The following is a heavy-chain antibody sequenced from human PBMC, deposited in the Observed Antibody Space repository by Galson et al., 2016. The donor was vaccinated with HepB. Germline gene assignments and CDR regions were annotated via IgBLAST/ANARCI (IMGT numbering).Heavy chain of an antibody. CDR3: ARGYGDSTVQIWFDP. CDR1: GGSFSDYY. D-gene: IGHD4-17*01. CDR2: INHSGSA. Sequence: SETLSLTCAVYGGSFSDYYWSWIRQSPGKGLGWIGEINHSGSANYNPSLKSRVTISVDRSKNQFSLRLNSVTATDTAVYYCARGYGDSTVQIWFDPWGQGTLVTVSS. V-gene: IGHV4-34*01. J-gene: IGHJ5*02.